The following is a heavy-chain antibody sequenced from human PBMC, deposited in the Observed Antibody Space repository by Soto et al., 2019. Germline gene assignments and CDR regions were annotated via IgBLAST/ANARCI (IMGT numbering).Heavy chain of an antibody. CDR3: AKVRRFGELRSLY. Sequence: EVQLLESGGGLVQPGGSLRLPCEPSGFTFTSYPWSWVAQAPGKGLEWVSAIGVSGDTTYSAASVKGRFTISRDNSKNTLYLQMGSLRSEETAVYYCAKVRRFGELRSLYWGQGTLVTVSS. J-gene: IGHJ4*02. D-gene: IGHD3-10*01. V-gene: IGHV3-23*01. CDR2: IGVSGDTT. CDR1: GFTFTSYP.